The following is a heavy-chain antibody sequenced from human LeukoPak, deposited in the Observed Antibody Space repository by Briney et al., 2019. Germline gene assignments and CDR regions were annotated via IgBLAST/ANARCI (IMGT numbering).Heavy chain of an antibody. CDR3: ASPQYIWGIDY. CDR2: ISTSGDDT. CDR1: GFTFVDHA. Sequence: GGSLRLSCAASGFTFVDHAMSWVRQAPGKGLERVSMISTSGDDTYYADSVKGRFTISRDNSKNTLYLQMSSLRAEDTAVYYCASPQYIWGIDYWGQGTLVTVSS. V-gene: IGHV3-23*01. J-gene: IGHJ4*02. D-gene: IGHD3-16*01.